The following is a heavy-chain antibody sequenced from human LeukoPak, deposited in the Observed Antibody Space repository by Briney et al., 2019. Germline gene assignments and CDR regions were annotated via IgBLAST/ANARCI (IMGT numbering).Heavy chain of an antibody. J-gene: IGHJ4*02. CDR3: ARGSHYYGSGGGY. CDR2: INHSGST. D-gene: IGHD3-10*01. V-gene: IGHV4-34*01. Sequence: SETLSLTCTVSGGSISSYYWSWIRQPPGKGLEWIGEINHSGSTNYNPSLKSRVTISVDTSKNQFSLKLSSVTAADTAVYYCARGSHYYGSGGGYWGQGTLVTVSS. CDR1: GGSISSYY.